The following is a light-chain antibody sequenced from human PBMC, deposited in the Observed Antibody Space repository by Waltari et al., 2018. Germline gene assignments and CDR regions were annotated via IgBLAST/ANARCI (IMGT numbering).Light chain of an antibody. CDR1: ALPRKY. CDR3: LSSDSSGTYKV. J-gene: IGLJ3*02. Sequence: SYELTQPPSVSVSLGQMARITCSGEALPRKYSYWFQQKPGQSPVLIIYEATERPPGTPDRCSGSSSGTIVTLTISGVQAEDEADYYCLSSDSSGTYKVFGGGTKLTV. V-gene: IGLV3-16*01. CDR2: EAT.